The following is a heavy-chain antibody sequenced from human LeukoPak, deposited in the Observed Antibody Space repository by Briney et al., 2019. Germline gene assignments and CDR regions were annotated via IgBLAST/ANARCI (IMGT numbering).Heavy chain of an antibody. D-gene: IGHD1-26*01. V-gene: IGHV4-59*01. J-gene: IGHJ5*02. CDR3: ARGTRGVVGAFAP. Sequence: EPLSLTCTVSGGSISSYYGSWLRQPPGKGLEWVGYIYYSGSTNYILCLQSRVTISVDASKNQFSLKLSSVTAADTAVYYCARGTRGVVGAFAPWGQGNLVTLSS. CDR1: GGSISSYY. CDR2: IYYSGST.